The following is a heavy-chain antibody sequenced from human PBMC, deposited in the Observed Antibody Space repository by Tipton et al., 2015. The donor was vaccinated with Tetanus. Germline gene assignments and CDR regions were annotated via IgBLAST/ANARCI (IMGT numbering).Heavy chain of an antibody. Sequence: TLSLTCTVSSGSISTYYWSWIRQPPGKGLEWIGYINYSGSTNYNPSLRSRVTLSLDTTKKQVSLKLSSVTAADTAVYYCARGDYYGSGTYDVWGQGTTVTVPS. CDR3: ARGDYYGSGTYDV. V-gene: IGHV4-59*12. CDR1: SGSISTYY. D-gene: IGHD3-10*01. CDR2: INYSGST. J-gene: IGHJ6*02.